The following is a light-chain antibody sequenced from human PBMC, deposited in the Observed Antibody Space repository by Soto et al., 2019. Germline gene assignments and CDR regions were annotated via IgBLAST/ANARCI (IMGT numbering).Light chain of an antibody. J-gene: IGKJ4*01. Sequence: DLQMTQSPSSLSASVGDRVTITCRASQGINSRLGWYQQKPDRARKSLSYAASNLQSGVSSRFIGSGSGKDFTLTINNLQPEDFATYYCQQYDDYPLTFGGGTRVEIK. CDR2: AAS. CDR3: QQYDDYPLT. V-gene: IGKV1D-16*01. CDR1: QGINSR.